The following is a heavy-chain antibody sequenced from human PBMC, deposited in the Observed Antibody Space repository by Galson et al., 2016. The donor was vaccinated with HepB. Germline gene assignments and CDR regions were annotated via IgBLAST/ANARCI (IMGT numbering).Heavy chain of an antibody. CDR1: GESLSGYF. CDR2: VNHRGTT. CDR3: ARDGFPGFGSFFDY. V-gene: IGHV4-34*01. Sequence: SETLSLTCTVSGESLSGYFWSWIRQPPGKGLEWIGEVNHRGTTNYDPSLESRVTISAGTSKNQLSLNLSSVTAADTAVYFCARDGFPGFGSFFDYWGHGALVTVSS. D-gene: IGHD3-10*01. J-gene: IGHJ4*01.